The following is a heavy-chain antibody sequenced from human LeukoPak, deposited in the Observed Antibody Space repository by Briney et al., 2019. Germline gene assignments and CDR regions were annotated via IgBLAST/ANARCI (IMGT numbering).Heavy chain of an antibody. CDR1: GYSFTSYR. CDR2: IYPGDSDT. D-gene: IGHD2-2*01. V-gene: IGHV5-51*01. Sequence: GESLKISCKGSGYSFTSYRIGWVRQMPGKGLEWMGIIYPGDSDTRYSPSFQGQVTISADKSISTAYLQWSSLKASDTAMYYCARRRRLSSTSCYADYWGQGTLVTVSS. CDR3: ARRRRLSSTSCYADY. J-gene: IGHJ4*02.